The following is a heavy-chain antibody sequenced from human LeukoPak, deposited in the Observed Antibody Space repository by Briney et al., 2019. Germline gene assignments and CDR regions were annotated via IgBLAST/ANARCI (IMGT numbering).Heavy chain of an antibody. Sequence: PETLSLTCTVSGGSISSYYWSWIRQPPGKGLEWIGYIYYSGGTNYNPSLKSRVTISVDTSKNQFSLKLSSVTAADTAVYYCARDRQDIDTSGGDFDYWGQGTLVTVSS. D-gene: IGHD3-22*01. J-gene: IGHJ4*02. CDR3: ARDRQDIDTSGGDFDY. V-gene: IGHV4-59*01. CDR1: GGSISSYY. CDR2: IYYSGGT.